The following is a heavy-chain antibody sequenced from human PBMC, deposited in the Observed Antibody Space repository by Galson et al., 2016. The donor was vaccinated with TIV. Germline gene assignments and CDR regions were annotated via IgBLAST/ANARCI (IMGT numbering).Heavy chain of an antibody. D-gene: IGHD4-17*01. CDR2: IYSGGDT. V-gene: IGHV3-53*01. CDR1: GFTVNAYH. Sequence: SLRLSCAVSGFTVNAYHMSWVRQAPGKGLEWVSVIYSGGDTYYSDSVKGRFTISRDNSKNTVHLQMNSLRVEDTAVYYCARKDSSVHGDLRGAFDVWGLGRKVSVSA. J-gene: IGHJ3*01. CDR3: ARKDSSVHGDLRGAFDV.